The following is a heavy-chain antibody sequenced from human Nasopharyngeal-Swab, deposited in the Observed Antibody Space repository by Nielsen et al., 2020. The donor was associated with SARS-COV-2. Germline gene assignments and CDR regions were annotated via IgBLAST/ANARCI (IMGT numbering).Heavy chain of an antibody. J-gene: IGHJ4*02. CDR3: AREGLSRYFDWLSLGDNDY. V-gene: IGHV3-30*03. CDR1: GFTFSSYG. Sequence: GESLKISCAASGFTFSSYGMHWVRQAPGKGLEWVAVISYDGSNKYYADSVKGRFTISRDNSKNTLYLQMNSLRAEDTAVYYCAREGLSRYFDWLSLGDNDYWGQGTLVTVSS. D-gene: IGHD3-9*01. CDR2: ISYDGSNK.